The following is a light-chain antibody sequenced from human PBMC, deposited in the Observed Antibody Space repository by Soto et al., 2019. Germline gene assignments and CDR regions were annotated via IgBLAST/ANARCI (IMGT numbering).Light chain of an antibody. Sequence: DIQITHSPSSVSSSVLYIFTITCRASQGISSWLAWYQQKPGKAPKLLIYAASSLQSGVPSRFSGSGSGTDFTLTISSLQPGDFATYYCQQSYSTPPTFGGGTRWIS. CDR1: QGISSW. CDR2: AAS. V-gene: IGKV1-12*01. J-gene: IGKJ4*01. CDR3: QQSYSTPPT.